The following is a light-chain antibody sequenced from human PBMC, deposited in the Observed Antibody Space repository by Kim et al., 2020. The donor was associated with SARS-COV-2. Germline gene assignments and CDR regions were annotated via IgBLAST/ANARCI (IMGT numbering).Light chain of an antibody. J-gene: IGKJ2*01. CDR1: QSVTSNY. CDR2: GAS. CDR3: QQYGSSPPT. Sequence: LSPGERATLSCRASQSVTSNYLAWYQQKPGQAPRLLIYGASNRATGIPDRFSGSGSGTDFTLTISRLEPEDFALYYCQQYGSSPPTFGQGTKLEI. V-gene: IGKV3-20*01.